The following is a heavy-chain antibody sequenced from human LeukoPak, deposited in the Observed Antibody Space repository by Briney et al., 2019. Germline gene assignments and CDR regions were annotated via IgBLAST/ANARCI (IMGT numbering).Heavy chain of an antibody. CDR3: AKLELHHGHCSSTSCSEY. CDR1: GFTFDDYA. D-gene: IGHD2-2*01. CDR2: ISWNSGSI. V-gene: IGHV3-9*01. J-gene: IGHJ4*02. Sequence: PGGSLRLSCAASGFTFDDYAMHWVRQAPGKGLEWVSGISWNSGSIGYADSVKGRFTISRDNSKNTLYLQMNSLRAEDTAVYYCAKLELHHGHCSSTSCSEYWGQGTLVTVSS.